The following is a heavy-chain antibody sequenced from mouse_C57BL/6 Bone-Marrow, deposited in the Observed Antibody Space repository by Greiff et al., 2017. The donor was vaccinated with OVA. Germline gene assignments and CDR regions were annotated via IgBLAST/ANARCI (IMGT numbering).Heavy chain of an antibody. CDR2: INPNYGTT. CDR1: GYSFTDYN. J-gene: IGHJ4*01. CDR3: ARKGDYDGSSYKYYAMDY. D-gene: IGHD1-1*01. Sequence: EVQLQQSGPELVKPGASVKISCKASGYSFTDYNMNWVKQSNGKSLEWIGVINPNYGTTSYNQKFKGKATLTVDQSSSTAYMQLNSLTSEASAVYYCARKGDYDGSSYKYYAMDYWGQGTSVTVSS. V-gene: IGHV1-39*01.